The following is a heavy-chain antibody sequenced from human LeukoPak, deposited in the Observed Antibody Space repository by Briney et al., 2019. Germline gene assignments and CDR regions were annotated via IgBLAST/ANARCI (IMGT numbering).Heavy chain of an antibody. V-gene: IGHV3-48*01. Sequence: GGSLRLSCAASGFTFSSYSMNWVRQAPGKGLEWVSYISSSSSTIYYADSVKGRFTISRDNAKNSLYLQMNSLRAEDTAVYYCAKSSTYSSGAHAYDIWGQGTLVTVSS. D-gene: IGHD6-19*01. CDR1: GFTFSSYS. CDR3: AKSSTYSSGAHAYDI. CDR2: ISSSSSTI. J-gene: IGHJ3*02.